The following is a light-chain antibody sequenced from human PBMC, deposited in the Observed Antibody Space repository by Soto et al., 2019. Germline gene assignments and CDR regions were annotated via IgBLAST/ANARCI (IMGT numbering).Light chain of an antibody. Sequence: EIVLTQSPGTLSLSSGERATLSCRASQSVRSNYLAWYQQKPGQAPRLLIYGASSRATGIPDRFGGSGSGXDXTLTISRLEPEDFAVYYCQQYASSPLTFGGGTKVEIK. CDR1: QSVRSNY. J-gene: IGKJ4*01. CDR2: GAS. CDR3: QQYASSPLT. V-gene: IGKV3-20*01.